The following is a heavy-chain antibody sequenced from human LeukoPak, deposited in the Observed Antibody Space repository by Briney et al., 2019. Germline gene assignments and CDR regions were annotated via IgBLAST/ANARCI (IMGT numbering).Heavy chain of an antibody. J-gene: IGHJ5*02. Sequence: ASVKVSCKASGYTFTGYYMHWVRQAPGQGLEWMGWINPNSGGINYAQKFQGRVTMTRDTSISTAYMELSRLRSDDTAVYYCARDDCSSTRCFSNWFDPWGQGTLVTVSS. CDR2: INPNSGGI. CDR3: ARDDCSSTRCFSNWFDP. CDR1: GYTFTGYY. D-gene: IGHD2-2*01. V-gene: IGHV1-2*02.